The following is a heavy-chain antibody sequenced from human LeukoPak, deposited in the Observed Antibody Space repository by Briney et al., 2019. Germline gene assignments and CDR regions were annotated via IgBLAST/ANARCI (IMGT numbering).Heavy chain of an antibody. J-gene: IGHJ4*02. CDR2: IWYDGSNK. CDR3: ARDLEAAGTLDY. D-gene: IGHD6-13*01. V-gene: IGHV3-33*01. CDR1: GFTFSSYG. Sequence: PGRSLRLSCAASGFTFSSYGMHWVRQAPGKGLEWVAVIWYDGSNKYYADSVKGRFTISRDNSKNTLYLQMNSLRAEDTAVYYCARDLEAAGTLDYWGQGTLVTVSS.